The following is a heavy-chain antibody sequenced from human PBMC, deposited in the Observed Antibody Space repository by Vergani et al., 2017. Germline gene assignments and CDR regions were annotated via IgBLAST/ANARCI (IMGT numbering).Heavy chain of an antibody. CDR3: ASSDPYCSSTSCSSYYYYGMDV. V-gene: IGHV3-7*01. CDR2: IKQYGSEK. CDR1: GFTFSSYW. J-gene: IGHJ6*02. Sequence: EVQLVESGGGLVQPGGSLRLPCAASGFTFSSYWMSWVRQAPGKGLEWVAKIKQYGSEKYYADPVKGRFTISRDNSKITLYLQMNSLRAEDTAVYYCASSDPYCSSTSCSSYYYYGMDVWGQGP. D-gene: IGHD2-2*01.